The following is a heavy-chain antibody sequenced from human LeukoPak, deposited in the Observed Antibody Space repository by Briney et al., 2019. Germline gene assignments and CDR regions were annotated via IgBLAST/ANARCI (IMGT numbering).Heavy chain of an antibody. V-gene: IGHV4-39*07. Sequence: SETLSLTCSVSAVSISSTTYYWGWIRQPPGKGLEWIGSIYYSGRTYYNPSLRSRLTISADTSKNQFSLKLSSVTAADTAVYYCARGGGLRFGELFLFDYWXQGTLVTVSX. CDR2: IYYSGRT. D-gene: IGHD3-10*01. J-gene: IGHJ4*02. CDR3: ARGGGLRFGELFLFDY. CDR1: AVSISSTTYY.